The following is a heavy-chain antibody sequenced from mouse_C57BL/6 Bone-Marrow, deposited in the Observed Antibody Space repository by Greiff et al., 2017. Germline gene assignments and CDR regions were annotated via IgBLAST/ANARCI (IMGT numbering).Heavy chain of an antibody. Sequence: VQLQESGPGLVQPSQSLSITCTVSGFSLTSYGVHWVRQSPGKGLEWLGVIWSGGSTDYNAAFISRLSISKDNSKSQVFCKMNSVQADDTAIYYCASYGTTGLAMDYWGQGTSVTVSS. D-gene: IGHD1-1*02. CDR3: ASYGTTGLAMDY. CDR1: GFSLTSYG. V-gene: IGHV2-2*01. CDR2: IWSGGST. J-gene: IGHJ4*01.